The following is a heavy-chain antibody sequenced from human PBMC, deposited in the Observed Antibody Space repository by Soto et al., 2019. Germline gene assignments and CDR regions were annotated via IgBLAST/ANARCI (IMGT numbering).Heavy chain of an antibody. J-gene: IGHJ6*02. CDR3: ARNGTYSSSLSQYSGMDV. Sequence: QVQLVQSGAEVKEPGSSVRVSCKASGGTFDNFIMNWVRQTPGQGLEWMGGIVPMLGTPTYAEKFKGRVTISATGSTSTMYMEVTSLRCEDTAIYYCARNGTYSSSLSQYSGMDVWGQGTTVTVSS. V-gene: IGHV1-69*01. D-gene: IGHD1-26*01. CDR2: IVPMLGTP. CDR1: GGTFDNFI.